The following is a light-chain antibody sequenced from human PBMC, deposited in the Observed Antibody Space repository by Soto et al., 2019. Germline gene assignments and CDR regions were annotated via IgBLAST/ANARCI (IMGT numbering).Light chain of an antibody. CDR1: QSLSSNY. J-gene: IGKJ5*01. Sequence: EIVLTQSPYTLSLSPGERATLSCRASQSLSSNYLAWYQQRPGQAPRLLIYGASSRATGIPDRFSGSGSGTDFTLTINRVAPEDFAVYFCQQYVSLPITFGQGTRLEIK. CDR3: QQYVSLPIT. CDR2: GAS. V-gene: IGKV3-20*01.